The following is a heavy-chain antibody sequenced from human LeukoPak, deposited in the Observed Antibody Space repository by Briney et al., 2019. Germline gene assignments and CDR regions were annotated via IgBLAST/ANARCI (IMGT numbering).Heavy chain of an antibody. J-gene: IGHJ5*02. Sequence: GGSLGLSCAASGFTFSNYAMSWVRQAPGKGLEWVSAISGSGGSTYYADSVKGRFTISRDNSKNTLYLQMNSLRAEDTAVYYCAKDRRYQLPPSWFDPWGQGTLVTVSS. V-gene: IGHV3-23*01. CDR2: ISGSGGST. CDR3: AKDRRYQLPPSWFDP. CDR1: GFTFSNYA. D-gene: IGHD2-2*01.